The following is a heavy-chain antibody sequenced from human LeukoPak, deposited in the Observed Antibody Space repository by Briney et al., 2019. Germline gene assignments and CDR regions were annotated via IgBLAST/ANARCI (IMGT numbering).Heavy chain of an antibody. CDR3: ARERAYGVRGYFDY. Sequence: GGSLRLSCAASGFTFSSYGMHWVRQAPGKGLEWVAVMWYDGSNKYYADSVKGRFTISRDNSKNTLYLQMNSLRAEDTAVYYCARERAYGVRGYFDYWGQGTLVTVSS. D-gene: IGHD3-16*01. CDR2: MWYDGSNK. CDR1: GFTFSSYG. V-gene: IGHV3-33*01. J-gene: IGHJ4*02.